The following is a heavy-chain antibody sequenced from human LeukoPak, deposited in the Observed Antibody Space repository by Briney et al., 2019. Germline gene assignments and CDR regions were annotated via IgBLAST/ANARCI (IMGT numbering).Heavy chain of an antibody. J-gene: IGHJ4*02. V-gene: IGHV4/OR15-8*02. CDR3: ARDPVAAAGTAFDY. D-gene: IGHD6-13*01. CDR2: IYYNENT. Sequence: WVRQPPGKGLEWIGEIYYNENTNYNPSLKSRVTISVDRSKSQFSMKLSSVTAADTAVYYCARDPVAAAGTAFDYWGQGTLVTVSS.